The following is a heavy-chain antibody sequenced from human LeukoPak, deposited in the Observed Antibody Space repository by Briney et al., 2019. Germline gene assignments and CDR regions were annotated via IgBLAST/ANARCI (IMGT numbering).Heavy chain of an antibody. D-gene: IGHD5-24*01. CDR3: ARVGWLQLNLDY. J-gene: IGHJ4*02. V-gene: IGHV3-21*01. CDR1: GFTFSSYS. Sequence: PGGSLRLSCAASGFTFSSYSMNWVRQAPGKGLEWVSSISSSSSYIYYADSVKGRFTISRDNAKNSLYLQMNSLRAEDTAVYYCARVGWLQLNLDYWGQGTLVTVS. CDR2: ISSSSSYI.